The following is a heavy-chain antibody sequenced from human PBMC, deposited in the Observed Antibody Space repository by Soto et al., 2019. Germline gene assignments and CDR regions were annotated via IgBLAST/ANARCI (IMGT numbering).Heavy chain of an antibody. CDR1: GGSISSYY. CDR3: ERDPIAAAGTGYYYYGMDV. V-gene: IGHV4-4*07. J-gene: IGHJ6*02. D-gene: IGHD6-13*01. Sequence: SETLSLTCTVSGGSISSYYWSWIRQPDWKGLEWIGRIHTSGSTNYNPSLKSRVTRSVDTSKNQFSLKLSSVTRGDPDVYSCERDPIAAAGTGYYYYGMDVWGQGTTVT. CDR2: IHTSGST.